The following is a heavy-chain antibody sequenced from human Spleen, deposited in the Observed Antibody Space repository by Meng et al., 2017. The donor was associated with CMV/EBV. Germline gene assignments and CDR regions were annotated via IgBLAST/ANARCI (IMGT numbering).Heavy chain of an antibody. CDR1: GYTFTNYG. D-gene: IGHD2-2*01. V-gene: IGHV1-18*01. Sequence: ASVKVSCKASGYTFTNYGISWVRQVPGRGLEWIGWISPYDGPNYARNLRGRVTLTTDTSTTTAYMELRSLRSDDTAVYYCARDLEYCGSTSCFEDCFDPWGQGTLVTVSS. CDR3: ARDLEYCGSTSCFEDCFDP. CDR2: ISPYDGP. J-gene: IGHJ5*02.